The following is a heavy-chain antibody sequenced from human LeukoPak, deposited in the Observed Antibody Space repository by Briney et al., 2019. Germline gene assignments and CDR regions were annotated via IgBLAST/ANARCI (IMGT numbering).Heavy chain of an antibody. J-gene: IGHJ4*02. CDR1: GLTVSTSY. D-gene: IGHD5-24*01. Sequence: GGSLRLSCAASGLTVSTSYMSCVRQVPGKGLEWVSLTYSSGSTYYADSVKGRFTISRDHSKNTLYLQMSSLTAADTAVYYCARTSLSGDGYKVGYFDSWGQGTLVTVSS. CDR3: ARTSLSGDGYKVGYFDS. CDR2: TYSSGST. V-gene: IGHV3-53*01.